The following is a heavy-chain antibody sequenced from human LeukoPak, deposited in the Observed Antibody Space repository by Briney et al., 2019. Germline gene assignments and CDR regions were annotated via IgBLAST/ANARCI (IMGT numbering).Heavy chain of an antibody. D-gene: IGHD6-13*01. J-gene: IGHJ3*02. CDR3: ARHRGTSWSEKDAFDI. V-gene: IGHV5-51*01. CDR2: IYPGDSDT. Sequence: GESLKISCKGSGYSFTSYWIGWVRQMPGKGLEWMGIIYPGDSDTRYSPSFQGQVTISADKSISTAYLQWSSLKASDTAMYYCARHRGTSWSEKDAFDIWGQGTLVTVSS. CDR1: GYSFTSYW.